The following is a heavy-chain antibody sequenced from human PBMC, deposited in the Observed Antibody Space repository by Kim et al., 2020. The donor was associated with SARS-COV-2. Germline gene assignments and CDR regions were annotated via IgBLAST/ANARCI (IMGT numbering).Heavy chain of an antibody. Sequence: LKSRVTISVDTSKNQFSLKLSSVTAADTAVYYCASYYYDSSGYYYGAFDIWGQGTMVTVSS. J-gene: IGHJ3*02. V-gene: IGHV4-59*01. CDR3: ASYYYDSSGYYYGAFDI. D-gene: IGHD3-22*01.